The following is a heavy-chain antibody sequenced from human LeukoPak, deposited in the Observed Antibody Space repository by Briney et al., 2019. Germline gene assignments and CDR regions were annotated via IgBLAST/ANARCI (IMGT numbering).Heavy chain of an antibody. V-gene: IGHV3-11*01. CDR2: ISSSGSTI. CDR1: GFTFSDYY. D-gene: IGHD6-13*01. Sequence: GGSLRLSCAASGFTFSDYYMSWIRQAPGKGLEWVSYISSSGSTIYYADSVKGRFTISRDNAKNSLYLQMNSLRAKDTAVYYCASGYSSSWYDAFDIWGQGTMVTVSS. J-gene: IGHJ3*02. CDR3: ASGYSSSWYDAFDI.